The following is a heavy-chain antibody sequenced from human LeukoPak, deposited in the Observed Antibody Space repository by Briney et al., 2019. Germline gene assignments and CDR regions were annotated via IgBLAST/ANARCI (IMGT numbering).Heavy chain of an antibody. CDR3: AKEGGSGWSWFDY. J-gene: IGHJ4*02. CDR1: GFTFSNYG. D-gene: IGHD6-19*01. Sequence: GGSLRLSCAASGFTFSNYGMSWVRQAPGKGLEWVSGISDTGGTTYYADSVKGRFTISRDKFKNTLYLQMHSLGPEDTAVYFCAKEGGSGWSWFDYWGQGTLVTVSS. CDR2: ISDTGGTT. V-gene: IGHV3-23*01.